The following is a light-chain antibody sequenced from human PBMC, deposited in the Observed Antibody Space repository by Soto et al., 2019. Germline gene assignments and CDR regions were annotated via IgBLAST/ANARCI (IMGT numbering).Light chain of an antibody. J-gene: IGKJ2*01. Sequence: EIVMTQSPATLSVSPGERATLSCRASQSVSSNLAWYQQKPGQAPRLLIYGASTRATGIPARFSGSGSGTEFTLTLSRLQSENFSVYYCQQYNNWPYPFGQGTKVDIK. CDR3: QQYNNWPYP. CDR2: GAS. CDR1: QSVSSN. V-gene: IGKV3-15*01.